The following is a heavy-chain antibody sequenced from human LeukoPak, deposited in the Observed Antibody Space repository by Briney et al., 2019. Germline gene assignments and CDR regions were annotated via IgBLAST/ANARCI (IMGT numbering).Heavy chain of an antibody. CDR2: INPNSGGT. D-gene: IGHD2-2*01. J-gene: IGHJ4*02. V-gene: IGHV1-2*02. Sequence: ASVKVSCKASGYTFTGYYMHWVRQAPGQGLEWMGWINPNSGGTNYAQKFQGRVTMTRDTSISTAYMELSRLRSDDTAVYYCASRLKGAAAMFRLDYWGQGTLVTVSS. CDR1: GYTFTGYY. CDR3: ASRLKGAAAMFRLDY.